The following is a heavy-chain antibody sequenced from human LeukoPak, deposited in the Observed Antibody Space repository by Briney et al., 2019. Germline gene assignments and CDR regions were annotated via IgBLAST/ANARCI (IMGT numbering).Heavy chain of an antibody. V-gene: IGHV4-4*07. Sequence: SETLSLTCAASGGSITSYYWTWIRQPAGKGLEWIGRIYTSGNTNYNPSLKSRVTMSLDTSKNQLSLKLSSVTAADTAVYYCARGQRMDVWGQGTTVTVSS. CDR3: ARGQRMDV. CDR2: IYTSGNT. D-gene: IGHD5-24*01. CDR1: GGSITSYY. J-gene: IGHJ6*02.